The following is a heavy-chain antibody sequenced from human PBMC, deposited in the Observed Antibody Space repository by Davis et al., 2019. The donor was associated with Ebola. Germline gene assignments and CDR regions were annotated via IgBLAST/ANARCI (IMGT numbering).Heavy chain of an antibody. CDR1: GYSFTSYW. D-gene: IGHD1-7*01. CDR3: ARHGELHFIAKTDYYYYYGMDV. J-gene: IGHJ6*02. Sequence: PGGSLRLSCKGSGYSFTSYWISWVRQMPGKGLEWMGRIDPSDSYTNYSPSFQGHVTISADKSISTAYLQWSSLKASDTAMYYCARHGELHFIAKTDYYYYYGMDVWGQGTTVTVSS. CDR2: IDPSDSYT. V-gene: IGHV5-10-1*01.